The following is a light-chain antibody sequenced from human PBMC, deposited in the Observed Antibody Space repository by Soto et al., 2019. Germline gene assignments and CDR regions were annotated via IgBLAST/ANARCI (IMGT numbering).Light chain of an antibody. CDR3: QQYNNWPPGT. J-gene: IGKJ1*01. CDR1: QSVSSN. CDR2: GAS. V-gene: IGKV3-15*01. Sequence: EIVMTQSPATLSVSPGERATLSCRASQSVSSNLAWYQQKPGQAPRLLIYGASTRATGIPARFSGSGSGTEFTLTISSLQSEDFVVYYCQQYNNWPPGTFGQGTKGISN.